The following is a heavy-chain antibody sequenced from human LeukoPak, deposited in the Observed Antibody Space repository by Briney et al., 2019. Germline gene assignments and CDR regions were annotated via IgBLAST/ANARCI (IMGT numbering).Heavy chain of an antibody. D-gene: IGHD3-3*01. CDR1: GYTLTELS. J-gene: IGHJ5*02. V-gene: IGHV1-24*01. CDR2: FDPEDGET. Sequence: ASVKVSCKVSGYTLTELSMHWVRQAPGKGLEWMGGFDPEDGETIYAQKFQGRVTMTRDTSTSTVYMELSSLRSEDTAVYYCARESPYYDFWSGYWGDNWFDPWGQGTLVTVSS. CDR3: ARESPYYDFWSGYWGDNWFDP.